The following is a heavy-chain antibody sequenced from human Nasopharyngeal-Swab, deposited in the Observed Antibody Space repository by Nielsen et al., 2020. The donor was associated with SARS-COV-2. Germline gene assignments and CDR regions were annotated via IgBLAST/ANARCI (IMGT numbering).Heavy chain of an antibody. CDR1: GFTFSSYG. CDR3: ARITVAGDYYYGMDV. J-gene: IGHJ6*02. V-gene: IGHV3-33*01. Sequence: GGSLRLSCAASGFTFSSYGIHWVRQAPGKGLEWVAVIWYDGSNKYYADSVKGRFTISRDNSKNTLYLQMNSLRAEDTAVYYCARITVAGDYYYGMDVWGLGTTVTVSS. D-gene: IGHD6-19*01. CDR2: IWYDGSNK.